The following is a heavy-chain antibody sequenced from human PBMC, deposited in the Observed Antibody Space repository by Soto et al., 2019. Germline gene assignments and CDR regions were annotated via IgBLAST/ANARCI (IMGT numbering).Heavy chain of an antibody. CDR3: AKDAYTRYYYYGMDV. CDR2: ISDSGGST. Sequence: GVSLRLSCAASGFSFRIFAMNWVRQAPGKGLEWVANISDSGGSTFYSGSVKGRFTISRDNAKNTVSLEMNSLRVEDTAIYYCAKDAYTRYYYYGMDVWGQGTAVTVSS. V-gene: IGHV3-23*01. D-gene: IGHD4-4*01. CDR1: GFSFRIFA. J-gene: IGHJ6*02.